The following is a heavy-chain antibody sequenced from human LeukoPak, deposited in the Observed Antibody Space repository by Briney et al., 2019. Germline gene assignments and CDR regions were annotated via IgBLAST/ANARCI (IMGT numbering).Heavy chain of an antibody. J-gene: IGHJ4*02. V-gene: IGHV3-53*01. D-gene: IGHD6-19*01. Sequence: GGSLRLSCAASGVTVSSNYMSWVRQAPGKGLEWVSVIYSGGNTYYADSVKGRFTISRDNSKNTLYLQMNSLRAEDTAVYYCARGVGQWQFDYWGQGTLVTVSS. CDR3: ARGVGQWQFDY. CDR2: IYSGGNT. CDR1: GVTVSSNY.